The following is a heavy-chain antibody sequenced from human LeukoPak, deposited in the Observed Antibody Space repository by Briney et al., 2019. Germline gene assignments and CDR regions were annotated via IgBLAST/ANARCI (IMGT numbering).Heavy chain of an antibody. D-gene: IGHD3-22*01. J-gene: IGHJ4*02. Sequence: SETLSLTCTVSGGSISSYYWSWIRQPPGKGLEWIGEINHSGSTNYNPSLKSRVTISVDASKNQFSLNLSSVTAADTAVYYCARHLRGITMIVRAFDYWGQGTLVTVSS. V-gene: IGHV4-34*01. CDR1: GGSISSYY. CDR2: INHSGST. CDR3: ARHLRGITMIVRAFDY.